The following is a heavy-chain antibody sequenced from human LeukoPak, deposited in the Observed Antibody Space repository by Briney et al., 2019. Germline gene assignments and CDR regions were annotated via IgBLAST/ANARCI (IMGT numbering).Heavy chain of an antibody. D-gene: IGHD6-13*01. V-gene: IGHV4-38-2*02. J-gene: IGHJ5*02. CDR1: GYSISSGYY. Sequence: SETLSLTCTVSGYSISSGYYWGWIRQAPGKGLEWFGSIYNSGSTYYNPSLKSRVTISVDMSKNQFSLKMSSVTAADTAVYYCARAYSSSWYWTWFDPWGQAPLVTVSS. CDR2: IYNSGST. CDR3: ARAYSSSWYWTWFDP.